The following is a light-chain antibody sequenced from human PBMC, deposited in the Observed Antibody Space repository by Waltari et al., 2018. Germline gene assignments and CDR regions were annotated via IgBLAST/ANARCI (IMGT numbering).Light chain of an antibody. CDR1: QNLLHSNGYNY. Sequence: DIVMTQSPRSLPVTPGEPAPISCRSSQNLLHSNGYNYLDWYLQKPGQSPQLLIYLGSNRASGVPDRFIGSGSGTDFTLQISRVEAEDVGVYYCMQALQTPTFGGGTKVEIK. V-gene: IGKV2-28*01. CDR3: MQALQTPT. CDR2: LGS. J-gene: IGKJ4*01.